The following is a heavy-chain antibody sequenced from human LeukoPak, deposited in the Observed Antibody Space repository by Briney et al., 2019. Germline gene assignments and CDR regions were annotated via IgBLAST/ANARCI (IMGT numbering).Heavy chain of an antibody. CDR2: ISYDGSNK. D-gene: IGHD3-22*01. Sequence: GRSLRLSCAASGFTFSSYGMHWVRQAPGKGLEWVAVISYDGSNKYYADSVKGRFTISRDNSKNTLYLQMNSLRAEDTAVYYCAIPEYYYDSSGYRHLLGFQHWGQGTLVTVSS. CDR3: AIPEYYYDSSGYRHLLGFQH. CDR1: GFTFSSYG. J-gene: IGHJ1*01. V-gene: IGHV3-30*03.